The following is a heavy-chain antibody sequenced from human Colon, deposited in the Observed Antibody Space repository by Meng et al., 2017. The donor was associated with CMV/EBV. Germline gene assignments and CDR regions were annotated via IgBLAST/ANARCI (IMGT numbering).Heavy chain of an antibody. CDR2: ISVYNANT. CDR3: AREGVGRWFDP. V-gene: IGHV1-18*01. J-gene: IGHJ5*02. CDR1: IYTFITYG. Sequence: ASVKVSCKASIYTFITYGFSWVRQAPGQGLEWMGWISVYNANTNFAQKLQGRVTMSTDTCTNTAYMELRSLRPDDTAVYYCAREGVGRWFDPWGQGTLVTVSS.